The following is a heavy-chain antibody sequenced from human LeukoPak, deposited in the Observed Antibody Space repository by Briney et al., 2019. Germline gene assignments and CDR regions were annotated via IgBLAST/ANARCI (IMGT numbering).Heavy chain of an antibody. CDR3: ARDPLEYSSSSPFDY. D-gene: IGHD6-6*01. J-gene: IGHJ4*02. CDR1: GYSISSGYY. CDR2: IYHSGST. V-gene: IGHV4-38-2*02. Sequence: SETLSLTCTVSGYSISSGYYWGWIRQPPGKGLEWIGSIYHSGSTYYKPSLKSRVTISVDTSKNQFSLKLSSVNAADTAVYYCARDPLEYSSSSPFDYWGQGTLVTVSS.